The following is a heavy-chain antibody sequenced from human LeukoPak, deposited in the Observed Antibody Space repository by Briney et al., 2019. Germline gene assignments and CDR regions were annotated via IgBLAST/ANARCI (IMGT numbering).Heavy chain of an antibody. Sequence: SETLSLTCTVSGGSISSSSYYWGWIRQPPGKGLEWIGSIYYSGSTYYNPSLKSRVTISVDTSKNQFSLKLSSVTAADTAVYYCARLTSDSSGCSNWGQGTLVTVSS. CDR1: GGSISSSSYY. CDR2: IYYSGST. D-gene: IGHD6-19*01. CDR3: ARLTSDSSGCSN. V-gene: IGHV4-39*01. J-gene: IGHJ4*02.